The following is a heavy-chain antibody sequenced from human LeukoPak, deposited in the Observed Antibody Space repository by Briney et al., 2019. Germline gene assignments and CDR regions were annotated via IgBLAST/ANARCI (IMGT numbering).Heavy chain of an antibody. CDR3: AREYYYDSSGYYPPHAFDI. CDR2: IYYSGST. V-gene: IGHV4-59*01. CDR1: GGSISTYY. J-gene: IGHJ3*02. Sequence: SETLSLTCTVSGGSISTYYWSWIRQLPGKGLEWIGYIYYSGSTNYNPSLKSRVTISVDTSKKQFSLKLSSVTAADTAVHYCAREYYYDSSGYYPPHAFDIWGQGTMVTVSS. D-gene: IGHD3-22*01.